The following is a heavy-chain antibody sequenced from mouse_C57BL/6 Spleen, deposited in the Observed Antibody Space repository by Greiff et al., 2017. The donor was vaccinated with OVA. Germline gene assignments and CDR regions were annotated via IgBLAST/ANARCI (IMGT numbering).Heavy chain of an antibody. CDR2: IDPSDSYT. V-gene: IGHV1-69*01. D-gene: IGHD1-1*01. CDR3: ARGGYGSSYYFDD. Sequence: VQLQQPGAELVMPGASVKLSCKASGYTFTSYWMHWVKQRPGQGLEWIGEIDPSDSYTNYNQKFKGKSTLTVDKSSSTAYMQLSSLTSEDSAVYYWARGGYGSSYYFDDWGQGTTLTVSS. CDR1: GYTFTSYW. J-gene: IGHJ2*01.